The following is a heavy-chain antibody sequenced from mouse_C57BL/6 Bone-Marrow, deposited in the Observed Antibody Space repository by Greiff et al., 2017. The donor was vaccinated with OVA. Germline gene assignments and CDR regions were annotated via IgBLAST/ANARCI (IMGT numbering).Heavy chain of an antibody. CDR3: ATLYYYGSSYVLAWFAY. J-gene: IGHJ3*01. V-gene: IGHV5-12*01. CDR1: GFTFSDYY. D-gene: IGHD1-1*01. CDR2: ISNGGGST. Sequence: EVQLQESGGGLVQPGGSLKLSCAASGFTFSDYYMYWVRQTPEKRLEWVAYISNGGGSTYYPDTVKGRFTFSRDNAKNTLYLQMSRLKSEDTAMYYCATLYYYGSSYVLAWFAYWGQGTLVTVSA.